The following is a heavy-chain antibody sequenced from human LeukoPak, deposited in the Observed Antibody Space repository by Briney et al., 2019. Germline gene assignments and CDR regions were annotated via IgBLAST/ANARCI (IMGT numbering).Heavy chain of an antibody. CDR3: ARVSSSGRTY. CDR1: GDSISTNY. V-gene: IGHV4-59*08. CDR2: IYYSGST. Sequence: SETLSLTCTVSGDSISTNYWNWIRQPPGKGLEWIGYIYYSGSTNYNPSLKSRVTISVDTSKNQFSLKLSSVTAADTAVYYCARVSSSGRTYWGQGTLVTVSS. J-gene: IGHJ4*02. D-gene: IGHD6-19*01.